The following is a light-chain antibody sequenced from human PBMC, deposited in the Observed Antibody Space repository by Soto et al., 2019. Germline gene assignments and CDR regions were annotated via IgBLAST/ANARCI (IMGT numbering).Light chain of an antibody. CDR2: AAY. J-gene: IGKJ3*01. Sequence: DIQMTQSPSSLSASVGDRVTITCRASQSIRTYLNWYQQRPGKAPKLLIYAAYTLLRGVPSRFSGSGSGTEFTLTITNLQPDDFATYYCQQSYSTPRFTFGPGTKVDI. CDR1: QSIRTY. CDR3: QQSYSTPRFT. V-gene: IGKV1-39*01.